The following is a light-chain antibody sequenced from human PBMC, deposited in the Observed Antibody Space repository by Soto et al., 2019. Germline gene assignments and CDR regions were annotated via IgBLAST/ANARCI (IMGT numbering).Light chain of an antibody. CDR1: QSVSSSY. CDR2: GAS. J-gene: IGKJ2*01. Sequence: EIVLTQSPGTLSLSPGERATLSCRASQSVSSSYLAWYQQKPGQAPRLLIYGASNRATGIPDRFSGSGSGTDFTLTISRLEPEDFAVYYCQQYDSSPYTFGQGNKLEI. CDR3: QQYDSSPYT. V-gene: IGKV3-20*01.